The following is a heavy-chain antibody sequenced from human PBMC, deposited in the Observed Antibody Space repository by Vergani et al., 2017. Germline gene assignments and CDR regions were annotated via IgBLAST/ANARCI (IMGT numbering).Heavy chain of an antibody. CDR3: AKEQKMGDRSGYYGVVDP. CDR2: ISYDGSNK. D-gene: IGHD3-22*01. CDR1: GFTFSSYG. V-gene: IGHV3-30*18. Sequence: QVQLVESGGGVVQPGRSLRLSCAASGFTFSSYGMHWVRQAPGKGLEWVAVISYDGSNKYYADSVKGRFTISRDNSKNTLYLQMNSLRAEDTAVYYCAKEQKMGDRSGYYGVVDPWGQGTLVTVSS. J-gene: IGHJ5*02.